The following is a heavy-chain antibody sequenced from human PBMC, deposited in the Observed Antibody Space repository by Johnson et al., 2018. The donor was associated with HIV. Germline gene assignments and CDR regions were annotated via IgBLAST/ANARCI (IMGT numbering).Heavy chain of an antibody. CDR1: GFTFDDYA. CDR2: ISWHSGSI. Sequence: VQLVESGGGLVQPGRSLRLSCAASGFTFDDYAMHWVRQAPGKGLEWVSGISWHSGSIGYVDSVKGRFTISRENAKNSLYLQMSILRAEDTAIYYCARKGDAFDIWGQGTMVTVSS. D-gene: IGHD1-14*01. V-gene: IGHV3-9*01. J-gene: IGHJ3*02. CDR3: ARKGDAFDI.